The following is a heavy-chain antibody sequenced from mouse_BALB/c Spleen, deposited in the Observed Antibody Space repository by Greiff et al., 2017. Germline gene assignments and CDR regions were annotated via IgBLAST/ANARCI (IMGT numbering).Heavy chain of an antibody. J-gene: IGHJ4*01. Sequence: QVQLQQSGAELVRPGSSVKISCKASGYAFSSYWMNWVKQRPGQGLEWIGQIYPGDGDTNYNGKFKGKATLTADKSSSTAYMQLSSLTSEDSAVYFCARKGYDEGDYAMDYWGQGTSVTVSS. CDR2: IYPGDGDT. D-gene: IGHD2-2*01. V-gene: IGHV1-80*01. CDR3: ARKGYDEGDYAMDY. CDR1: GYAFSSYW.